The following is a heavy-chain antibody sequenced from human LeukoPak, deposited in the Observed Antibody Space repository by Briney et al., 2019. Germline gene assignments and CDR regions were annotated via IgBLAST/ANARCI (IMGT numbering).Heavy chain of an antibody. D-gene: IGHD6-13*01. Sequence: SETLSLTCTVSGYSISSGYYWGWIRQPPGKGLEWIGSTYHSGSTYYNPSLKSRVTISVDTSKNQFSLKLSSVTAADTAVYYCARYSSSWYNWFDPWGQGTLVTVSS. CDR2: TYHSGST. CDR3: ARYSSSWYNWFDP. J-gene: IGHJ5*02. CDR1: GYSISSGYY. V-gene: IGHV4-38-2*02.